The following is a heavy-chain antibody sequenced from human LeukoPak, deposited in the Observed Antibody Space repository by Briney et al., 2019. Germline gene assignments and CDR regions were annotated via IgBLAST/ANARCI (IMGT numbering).Heavy chain of an antibody. J-gene: IGHJ4*02. CDR1: GFTFSDYS. V-gene: IGHV3-21*01. D-gene: IGHD3-22*01. Sequence: GGSLRLSCAASGFTFSDYSMNWVRQAPGKGLEWVASVNTVSSYIYYADSMRGRSTISRDNAKNSLFLQMNSLRAEDTAVYYCARLRRNSDRSDFFYYYDHWGQGTLVTVSS. CDR3: ARLRRNSDRSDFFYYYDH. CDR2: VNTVSSYI.